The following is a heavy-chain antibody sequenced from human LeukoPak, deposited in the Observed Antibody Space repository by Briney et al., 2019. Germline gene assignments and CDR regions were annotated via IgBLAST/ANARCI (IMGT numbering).Heavy chain of an antibody. V-gene: IGHV1-18*01. CDR1: GYMFNIYG. CDR2: ISAFNGNT. D-gene: IGHD5-12*01. CDR3: ARSPPSTGYDCLAA. Sequence: ASVKVSCKASGYMFNIYGISWVRQAPGQGLEWMGWISAFNGNTNYARNFQDRVTMTTDTSTSTAYMELTSLSSDDTAVYYCARSPPSTGYDCLAAWGQGTLVTVSS. J-gene: IGHJ4*02.